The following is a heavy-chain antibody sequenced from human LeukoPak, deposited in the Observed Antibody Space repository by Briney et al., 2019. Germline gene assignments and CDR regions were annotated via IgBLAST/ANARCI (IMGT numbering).Heavy chain of an antibody. V-gene: IGHV3-74*01. CDR1: GLTFSSSW. J-gene: IGHJ4*02. CDR2: IASDGSST. Sequence: GGSLRLSCAVSGLTFSSSWMNWVRQAPGKGLVWVSRIASDGSSTTYADSVKGRFSISRDNAKNTLYLQMNSLRVEDTAVYYCARGRPHGNDYWGQGALVTVSS. D-gene: IGHD4-23*01. CDR3: ARGRPHGNDY.